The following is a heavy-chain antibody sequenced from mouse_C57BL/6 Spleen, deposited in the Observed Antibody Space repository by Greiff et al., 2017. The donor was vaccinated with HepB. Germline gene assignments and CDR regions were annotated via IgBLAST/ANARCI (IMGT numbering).Heavy chain of an antibody. J-gene: IGHJ2*01. CDR2: IDPEDGET. CDR1: GFNIKDYY. Sequence: VQLKESGAELVKPGASVKLSCTASGFNIKDYYMHWVKQRTEQGLEWIGRIDPEDGETKYAPKFKGKATITADTSSNTAYLQLSSLTSEDTAVYYCAPVYYYGSSSAQFDYWGQGTTLTVSS. V-gene: IGHV14-2*01. CDR3: APVYYYGSSSAQFDY. D-gene: IGHD1-1*01.